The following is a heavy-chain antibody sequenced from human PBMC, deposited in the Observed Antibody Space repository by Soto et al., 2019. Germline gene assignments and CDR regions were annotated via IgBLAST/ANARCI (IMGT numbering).Heavy chain of an antibody. CDR1: GFSLSTSGVG. CDR3: AHSDPGVGELSLPFNY. CDR2: IYWDDDK. Sequence: QITLKESGPTLVKPTQTLTLTCTFSGFSLSTSGVGVGWIRQPPGKALEWLALIYWDDDKRYSQSLKSRLTIRQDSYKNQVVLTVTNLDSVDTARYYCAHSDPGVGELSLPFNYWGQGTLVTVSS. V-gene: IGHV2-5*02. D-gene: IGHD3-10*01. J-gene: IGHJ4*02.